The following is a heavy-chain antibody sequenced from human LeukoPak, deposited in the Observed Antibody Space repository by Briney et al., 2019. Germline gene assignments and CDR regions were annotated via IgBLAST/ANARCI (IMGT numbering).Heavy chain of an antibody. CDR1: GFTFSSYA. D-gene: IGHD6-13*01. CDR3: ARDQQQLSIDY. Sequence: GRSLRLSCAASGFTFSSYAMHGVRQAPGKRLEWVAVISYDGSNKYYADSVKGRFTISRDNSKNTLYLQMNSLRAEDTAVYYCARDQQQLSIDYWGQGTLVTVSS. J-gene: IGHJ4*02. V-gene: IGHV3-30*04. CDR2: ISYDGSNK.